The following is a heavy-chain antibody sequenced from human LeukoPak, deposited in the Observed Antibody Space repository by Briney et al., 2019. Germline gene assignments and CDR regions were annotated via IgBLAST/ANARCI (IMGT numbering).Heavy chain of an antibody. CDR3: AAYDSRGYLNYGMDV. J-gene: IGHJ6*02. Sequence: SSETLSLTRTVSGYSISSGYYWGWTRQPPGKGLEWIGSIYHSGSTYYNPSLNSRVTISVDTSKNQFSLKLSSVTAADTDVYYCAAYDSRGYLNYGMDVWXQGTTVTVSS. V-gene: IGHV4-38-2*02. CDR1: GYSISSGYY. CDR2: IYHSGST. D-gene: IGHD3-22*01.